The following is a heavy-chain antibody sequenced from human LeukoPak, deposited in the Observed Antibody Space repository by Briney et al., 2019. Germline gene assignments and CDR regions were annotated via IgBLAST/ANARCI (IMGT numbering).Heavy chain of an antibody. V-gene: IGHV4-59*01. Sequence: TSETLSLTCTVSGGSISSFHWSWIRQPPGKGLEWIGYVHYSGSTNYNPSLQSRVTISVDTSKNQFSLDLSSVTAADTAVYYCASCPGSWWFDPWGQGTLVTVSS. CDR1: GGSISSFH. D-gene: IGHD3-10*01. CDR2: VHYSGST. CDR3: ASCPGSWWFDP. J-gene: IGHJ5*02.